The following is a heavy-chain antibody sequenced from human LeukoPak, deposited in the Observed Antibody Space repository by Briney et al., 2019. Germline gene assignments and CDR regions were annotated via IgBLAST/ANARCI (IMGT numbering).Heavy chain of an antibody. CDR1: GFIFNNYA. D-gene: IGHD6-19*01. CDR3: AKDNRRHYTSGPNPDSLH. Sequence: SLRFSCAGSGFIFNNYAMHWVRQPPGKGLEWVSGISWNSGSIDYADSVKGRFTISRDNAKNSLYLQMNSLRVEDTAFYYCAKDNRRHYTSGPNPDSLHWGQGALVTVSS. V-gene: IGHV3-9*01. CDR2: ISWNSGSI. J-gene: IGHJ4*02.